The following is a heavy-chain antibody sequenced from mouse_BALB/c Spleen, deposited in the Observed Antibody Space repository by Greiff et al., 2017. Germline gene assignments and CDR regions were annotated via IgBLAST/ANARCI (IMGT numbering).Heavy chain of an antibody. D-gene: IGHD1-1*01. J-gene: IGHJ3*01. CDR3: AREGGDYSAWFAY. Sequence: DVQLVESGGGLVQPGGSRKLSCAASGFTFSDYGMAWVRPAPGKGPEWVAFISNLAYSIYYADTVTGRFTISRENAKNTLYLEMSSLRSEDTAMYYCAREGGDYSAWFAYWGQGTLVTVSA. V-gene: IGHV5-15*02. CDR2: ISNLAYSI. CDR1: GFTFSDYG.